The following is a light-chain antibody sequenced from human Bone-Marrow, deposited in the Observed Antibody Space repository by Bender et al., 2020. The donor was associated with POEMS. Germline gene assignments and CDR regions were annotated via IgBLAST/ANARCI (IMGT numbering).Light chain of an antibody. CDR1: SSNIGGSP. CDR3: SAWDHRLTGWV. CDR2: IND. V-gene: IGLV1-44*01. J-gene: IGLJ3*02. Sequence: QSVLTQPPSASGTPGQSVTISCSGSSSNIGGSPVNWYQKLPGTAPTLLIYINDQRPSGVPARFSGSKSGTSASLAISGLQPEDKADYYCSAWDHRLTGWVFGGGTKVTVL.